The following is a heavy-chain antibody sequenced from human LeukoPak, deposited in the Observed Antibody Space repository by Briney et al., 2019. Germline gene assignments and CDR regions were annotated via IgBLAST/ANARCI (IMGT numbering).Heavy chain of an antibody. CDR2: LDGDGSTT. CDR1: GFTFSNSW. V-gene: IGHV3-74*01. Sequence: PGGSLRLPCAASGFTFSNSWMHWVRQAPGKGLVWVSRLDGDGSTTSYADSVKGRFTISRDDAKNTLYLQMNSLRAEDTAVYYCTRGTGTTFDYWGQGTLVTVSS. CDR3: TRGTGTTFDY. D-gene: IGHD1-1*01. J-gene: IGHJ4*02.